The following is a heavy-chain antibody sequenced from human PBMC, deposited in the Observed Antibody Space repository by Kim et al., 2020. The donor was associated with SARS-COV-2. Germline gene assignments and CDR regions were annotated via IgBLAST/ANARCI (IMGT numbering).Heavy chain of an antibody. J-gene: IGHJ4*02. V-gene: IGHV4-39*01. CDR3: ARQIWFGELFRPLFFDY. CDR2: IYYSGST. D-gene: IGHD3-10*01. CDR1: GGSISSSSYY. Sequence: SETLSLTCTVSGGSISSSSYYWGWIRQPPGKGLEWIGSIYYSGSTYYNPSLKSRVTISVDTSKNQFSLKLSSVTAADTAVYYCARQIWFGELFRPLFFDYWGQGTLVTVSS.